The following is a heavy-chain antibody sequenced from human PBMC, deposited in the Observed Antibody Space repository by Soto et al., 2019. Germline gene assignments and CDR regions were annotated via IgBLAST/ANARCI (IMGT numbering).Heavy chain of an antibody. Sequence: GGSLRLSCAASGFTFSDYYMTWIRQAPGKGLEWVSYISSSGSTISYADSVKGRFTISRDNAKNSLYLQMNSLRLEDTAVYYCARAMYSSKTDFDYRSEGTLVTVSS. CDR2: ISSSGSTI. V-gene: IGHV3-11*01. D-gene: IGHD6-13*01. CDR1: GFTFSDYY. CDR3: ARAMYSSKTDFDY. J-gene: IGHJ4*02.